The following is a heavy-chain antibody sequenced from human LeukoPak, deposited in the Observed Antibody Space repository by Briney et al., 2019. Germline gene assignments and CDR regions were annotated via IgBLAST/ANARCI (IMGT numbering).Heavy chain of an antibody. V-gene: IGHV3-23*01. CDR3: ARGSSGYGDLNWFDP. D-gene: IGHD3-22*01. CDR1: GFTFSSYA. J-gene: IGHJ5*02. Sequence: GGSLRLSCAASGFTFSSYAMSWVRQAPGKGLEWVSAISGSGGSTYYADSVKGRFTISRDNSKNTLYLQMNSLRAEDTAVYYCARGSSGYGDLNWFDPWGQGTLVTVSS. CDR2: ISGSGGST.